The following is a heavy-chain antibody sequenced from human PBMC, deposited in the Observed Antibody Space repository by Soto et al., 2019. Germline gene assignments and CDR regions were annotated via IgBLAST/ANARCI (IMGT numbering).Heavy chain of an antibody. D-gene: IGHD3-22*01. CDR2: ISGSGGST. J-gene: IGHJ5*02. CDR1: GFTFSSYA. V-gene: IGHV3-23*01. CDR3: AKDRYYDSSGYSPGGWFDP. Sequence: GSLRLSCAASGFTFSSYAMSWVRQAPGKGLEWVSVISGSGGSTYYADSVKGRFTISRDNSKNTLYLQMNSLRAEDTAVYYCAKDRYYDSSGYSPGGWFDPWGQGTLVTVSS.